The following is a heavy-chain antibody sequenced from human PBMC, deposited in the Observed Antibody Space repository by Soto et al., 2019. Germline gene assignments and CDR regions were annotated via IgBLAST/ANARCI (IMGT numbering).Heavy chain of an antibody. J-gene: IGHJ6*02. V-gene: IGHV3-30*03. D-gene: IGHD6-19*01. CDR2: ISYDGSNK. CDR3: AREGVAVAGTYYYYGMDV. Sequence: QVQLVESGGGVVQPGRSLRLSCAASGFTFSSYGMHWVRQAPGKGLEWVAVISYDGSNKYYADSVKGRFTISRDNSKNTLYLQMNSLRAEDTAVYYCAREGVAVAGTYYYYGMDVWGQGTTVTVSS. CDR1: GFTFSSYG.